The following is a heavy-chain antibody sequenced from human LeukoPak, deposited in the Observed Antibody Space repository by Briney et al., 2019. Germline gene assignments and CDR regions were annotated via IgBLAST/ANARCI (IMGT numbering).Heavy chain of an antibody. Sequence: PGGSLRASFAASAFTFSAAGIKWVRPAAREGREWVVRLKSKSNGGTTEFAAPVRERFTISRDDSKNTLNLQMDSLRTGDKAVYYCVAAHPGTNSPYFDYWGQGTKVTVSS. J-gene: IGHJ4*02. CDR2: LKSKSNGGTT. D-gene: IGHD4/OR15-4a*01. CDR3: VAAHPGTNSPYFDY. V-gene: IGHV3-15*01. CDR1: AFTFSAAG.